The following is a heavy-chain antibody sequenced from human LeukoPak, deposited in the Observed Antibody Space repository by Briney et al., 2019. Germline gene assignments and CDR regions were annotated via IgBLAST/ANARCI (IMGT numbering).Heavy chain of an antibody. J-gene: IGHJ4*02. D-gene: IGHD6-19*01. CDR3: AKVAPGIAVAGTAGGAYYFDY. V-gene: IGHV3-23*01. CDR2: ISGSGGST. CDR1: GFTFSSYA. Sequence: PGGSLRLSCAASGFTFSSYAMSWVRQAPGKGLEWVSAISGSGGSTYYADSVKGRFTVSRDNSKNTLYLQMNSLRAEDTAVYYCAKVAPGIAVAGTAGGAYYFDYWGQGTLVTVSS.